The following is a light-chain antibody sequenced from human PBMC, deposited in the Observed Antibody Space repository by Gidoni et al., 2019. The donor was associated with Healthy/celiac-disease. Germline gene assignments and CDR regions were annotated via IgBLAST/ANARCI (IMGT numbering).Light chain of an antibody. Sequence: DIQMTQSPSSLSASVGDRVTITCQASQDISNYLNWYQQKPGKAPKLLIYDASNLETGVPSRFSGSGSGTDFTFTISSLQPEDIATYYCQLYDNLGATFGPGTKVDIK. V-gene: IGKV1-33*01. CDR3: QLYDNLGAT. J-gene: IGKJ3*01. CDR2: DAS. CDR1: QDISNY.